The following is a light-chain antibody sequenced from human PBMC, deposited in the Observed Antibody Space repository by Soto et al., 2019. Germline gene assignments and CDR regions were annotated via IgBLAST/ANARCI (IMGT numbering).Light chain of an antibody. CDR3: QQYGSSPFT. CDR2: GSS. CDR1: QSVSSNY. Sequence: EIVLTQSPATLSLSPGERATLSCRASQSVSSNYLAWYQQKPGQAPRLLISGSSIRATGIPARFSGSGSGTNFTLTISSLEPEDFAVFYCQQYGSSPFTVGPGTKVDIK. J-gene: IGKJ3*01. V-gene: IGKV3-20*01.